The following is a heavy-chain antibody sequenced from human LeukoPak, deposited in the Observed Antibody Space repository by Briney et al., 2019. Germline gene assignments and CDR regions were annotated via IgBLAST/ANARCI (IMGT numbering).Heavy chain of an antibody. J-gene: IGHJ4*02. V-gene: IGHV1-18*04. Sequence: ASMKVSCKASGYTFTGYYMHWVRQAPGQGLEWMGWISAYNGNTNYAQTFQGRGTMTTDTSMTTAYMEPTSLRSDDTAVYYCARDARGAYHFDRHGNSALDHWGQGTQVTVSS. CDR2: ISAYNGNT. CDR1: GYTFTGYY. D-gene: IGHD3-22*01. CDR3: ARDARGAYHFDRHGNSALDH.